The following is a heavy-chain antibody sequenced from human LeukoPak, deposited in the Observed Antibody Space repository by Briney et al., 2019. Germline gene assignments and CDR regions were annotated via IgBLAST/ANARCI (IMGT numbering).Heavy chain of an antibody. CDR2: ISGSGGST. J-gene: IGHJ4*02. CDR1: GFTFSSYA. V-gene: IGHV3-23*01. CDR3: AKDESGYSSGWYY. D-gene: IGHD6-19*01. Sequence: GGSLRLSCAASGFTFSSYAMSWVRQAPGKGLEWVSAISGSGGSTYYADSVKGRFTISRDNSKNTLYLQMNSLRAEDTAVCYCAKDESGYSSGWYYWGQGTLVTVSS.